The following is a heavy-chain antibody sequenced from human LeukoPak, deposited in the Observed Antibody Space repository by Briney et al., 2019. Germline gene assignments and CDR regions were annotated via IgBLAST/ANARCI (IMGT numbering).Heavy chain of an antibody. CDR2: IYPGVSDT. V-gene: IGHV5-51*01. CDR3: ARRGCNGGSCYGY. D-gene: IGHD2-15*01. Sequence: NRGESLKISCKGSGYSFTNYWIGWVRQMPGKGLEWMGIIYPGVSDTRYSPSSQGQVTISVDKSISTAYLQWSSLKAPDTAMYYCARRGCNGGSCYGYWGQGTLVTVSS. CDR1: GYSFTNYW. J-gene: IGHJ4*02.